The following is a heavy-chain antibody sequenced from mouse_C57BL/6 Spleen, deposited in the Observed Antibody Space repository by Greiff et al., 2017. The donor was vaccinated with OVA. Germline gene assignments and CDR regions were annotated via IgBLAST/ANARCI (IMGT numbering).Heavy chain of an antibody. Sequence: EVQRVESGGGLVKPGGSLKLSCAASGFTFSSYAMSWVRQTPEKRLEWVATISDGGSYTYYPDNVKGRFTISRDNAKNNLYLQMSHLKSEDTAMYYCARGYSNYWYFDVWGTGTTVTVSS. J-gene: IGHJ1*03. CDR1: GFTFSSYA. CDR2: ISDGGSYT. CDR3: ARGYSNYWYFDV. V-gene: IGHV5-4*01. D-gene: IGHD2-5*01.